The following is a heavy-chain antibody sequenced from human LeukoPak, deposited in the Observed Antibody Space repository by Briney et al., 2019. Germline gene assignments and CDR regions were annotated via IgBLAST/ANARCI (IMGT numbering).Heavy chain of an antibody. CDR3: ATPGSSSSGYSY. V-gene: IGHV3-23*01. J-gene: IGHJ4*02. CDR2: FGRSGAGT. CDR1: GFTFAGCA. Sequence: SGGSLRLSCAASGFTFAGCAMSWVRQAPGKGLEWVSTFGRSGAGTFYADSVKGRFTISRDNSKNTLYLQMNSLRAEDTAVYYCATPGSSSSGYSYWGQGTLVTVSS. D-gene: IGHD3-22*01.